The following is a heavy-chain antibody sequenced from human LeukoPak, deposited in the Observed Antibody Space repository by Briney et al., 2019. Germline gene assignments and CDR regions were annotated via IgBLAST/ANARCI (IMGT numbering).Heavy chain of an antibody. CDR1: GNSFTSYW. D-gene: IGHD4-23*01. CDR3: ARGGDYGGYYYFDY. V-gene: IGHV5-51*01. Sequence: GESLNISCKGSGNSFTSYWIGWVRHMPGKGLEWMGIIYPGDSDTRYSPSLQGQVTISADKSISAEYLQWSSLEAADTAMYYCARGGDYGGYYYFDYWGQGTLVTVSS. CDR2: IYPGDSDT. J-gene: IGHJ4*02.